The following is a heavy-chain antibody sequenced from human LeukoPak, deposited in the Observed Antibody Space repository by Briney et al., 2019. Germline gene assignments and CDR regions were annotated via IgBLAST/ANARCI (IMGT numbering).Heavy chain of an antibody. CDR3: AKYRNPDDYGDYVSFSPHAFYI. CDR2: ISDSGGTT. J-gene: IGHJ3*02. CDR1: GFTFSSYA. Sequence: GGSLRLSCAASGFTFSSYAMSWVRQAPGKGLEWVSGISDSGGTTCYADSVKGRFTISRDNSKNTLYLQMNSLRVEDTAVYYCAKYRNPDDYGDYVSFSPHAFYIWGQGPMVTVSS. D-gene: IGHD4-17*01. V-gene: IGHV3-23*01.